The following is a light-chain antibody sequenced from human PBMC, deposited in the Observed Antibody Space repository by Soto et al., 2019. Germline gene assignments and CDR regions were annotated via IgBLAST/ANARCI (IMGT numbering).Light chain of an antibody. CDR1: QSIGRW. V-gene: IGKV1-5*01. Sequence: DIQMTQSPSTLSASVGDRVTITCRASQSIGRWLAWFQQKPGKTPKLLIFDASSLESGVPSRFSGSGSGTEFTLTISSLQPDDFANYYCQQYNSYSPWTFGQGTKVDIK. J-gene: IGKJ1*01. CDR3: QQYNSYSPWT. CDR2: DAS.